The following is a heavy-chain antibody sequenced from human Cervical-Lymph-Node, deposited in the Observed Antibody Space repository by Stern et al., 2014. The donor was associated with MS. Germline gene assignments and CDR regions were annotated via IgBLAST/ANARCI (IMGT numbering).Heavy chain of an antibody. J-gene: IGHJ6*02. CDR3: ARGAGEAARTYYYYYGMDV. Sequence: QLQLQQWGAGLLKPSETLSLTCAVYGGSFSGYYWSWIRQPPGKGLEWIGEINHSGSTNYNPYPKSRVTISADTPKNQFSLKLSSVTAADTAVYYCARGAGEAARTYYYYYGMDVWGQGTTVTVSS. CDR2: INHSGST. CDR1: GGSFSGYY. D-gene: IGHD6-6*01. V-gene: IGHV4-34*01.